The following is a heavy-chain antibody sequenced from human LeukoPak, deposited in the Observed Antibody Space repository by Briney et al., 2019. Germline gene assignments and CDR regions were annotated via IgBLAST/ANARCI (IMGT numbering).Heavy chain of an antibody. J-gene: IGHJ5*02. CDR2: INPNSGGT. D-gene: IGHD5-18*01. CDR1: GYTFTSYG. Sequence: ASVKVSCKASGYTFTSYGISWVRQAPGQGLEWMGWINPNSGGTNYAQKFQGRVTMTRDTSISTAYMELSRLRSDDTAVYYCARTHRSYGLLDPWGQGTLVTVSS. CDR3: ARTHRSYGLLDP. V-gene: IGHV1-2*02.